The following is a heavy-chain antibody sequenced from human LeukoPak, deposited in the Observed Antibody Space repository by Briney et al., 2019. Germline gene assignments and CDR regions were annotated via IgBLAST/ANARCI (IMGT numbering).Heavy chain of an antibody. V-gene: IGHV4-39*01. Sequence: SETLSLTCTVSGGSISSSSYYWGWIRQPPGKGLEWIGSIYYSGSTYYNPSLKSRVTISEDTSKNQFSLKLSSVTAADTAVYYCARRGRNSWIHDYWGQGTLVTVSS. J-gene: IGHJ4*02. CDR3: ARRGRNSWIHDY. CDR2: IYYSGST. CDR1: GGSISSSSYY. D-gene: IGHD5-18*01.